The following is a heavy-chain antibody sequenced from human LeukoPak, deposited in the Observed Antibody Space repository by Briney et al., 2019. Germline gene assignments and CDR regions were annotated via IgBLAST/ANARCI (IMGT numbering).Heavy chain of an antibody. J-gene: IGHJ3*02. CDR3: AREILRFDI. CDR2: INTDSGNP. CDR1: GYSFNSQG. Sequence: ASVKVSCNASGYSFNSQGMNWVRQAPGQGLEWMRWINTDSGNPTYAQGFTGRFVFSLDSSVSTAYLQISNLMPEDTAKYYCAREILRFDIWGQGTMVIVSS. V-gene: IGHV7-4-1*02.